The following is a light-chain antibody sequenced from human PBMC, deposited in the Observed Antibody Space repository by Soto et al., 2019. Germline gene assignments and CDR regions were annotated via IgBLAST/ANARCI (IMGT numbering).Light chain of an antibody. CDR1: QSVSSY. J-gene: IGKJ3*01. Sequence: EIVLTQSPATLSLSPGERATLSCRASQSVSSYVAWYQQKPGQAPRLLIYDASNRATGIPARFSGSGSGTDFTLTISSLEPVDFAVYYCQQRSNWPLTFGPGTKVDIK. CDR2: DAS. V-gene: IGKV3-11*01. CDR3: QQRSNWPLT.